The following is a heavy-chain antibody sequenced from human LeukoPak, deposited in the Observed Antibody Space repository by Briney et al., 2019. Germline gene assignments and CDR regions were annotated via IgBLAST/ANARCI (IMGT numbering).Heavy chain of an antibody. V-gene: IGHV3-7*01. J-gene: IGHJ4*02. CDR3: ARDRYDFWSGQDY. CDR2: IKQDGSEK. D-gene: IGHD3-3*01. Sequence: GGSLRLSCAASGFTFSSYWMSWVRQAPGKGLEWVANIKQDGSEKYYVDSVKGRFTISRDNAKNSLYLQMNSLRAEVTAVYYCARDRYDFWSGQDYWGQGTLVTVSS. CDR1: GFTFSSYW.